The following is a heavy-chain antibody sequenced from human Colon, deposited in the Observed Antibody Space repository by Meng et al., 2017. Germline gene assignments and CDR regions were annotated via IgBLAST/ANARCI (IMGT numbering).Heavy chain of an antibody. CDR1: GFTFISYS. J-gene: IGHJ4*02. Sequence: EVQLVESGGGLVKPGGSLRLSCAASGFTFISYSMNWVRQAPGKGLEWVSSVSSNSYYIYYADSVEGRFTISRDNAKNSLYLQMNSLRAEDTAVYYCARAEYGDLDFDHWGQGTLVTVSS. D-gene: IGHD4-17*01. V-gene: IGHV3-21*06. CDR3: ARAEYGDLDFDH. CDR2: VSSNSYYI.